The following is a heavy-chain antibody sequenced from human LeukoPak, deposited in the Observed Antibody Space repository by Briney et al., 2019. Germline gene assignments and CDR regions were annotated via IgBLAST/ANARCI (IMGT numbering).Heavy chain of an antibody. CDR2: VSYDGTNE. V-gene: IGHV3-30*18. CDR1: GFTFSDYG. CDR3: AKDWANGDYIDH. D-gene: IGHD2-8*01. Sequence: PGGSLRLSCAASGFTFSDYGTHWVRQAPGKGLEWGAVVSYDGTNEKYADPVKGRFTISRDNSKNTLSLQMNSLRADDTAVYYCAKDWANGDYIDHWGQGTLVTVSS. J-gene: IGHJ4*02.